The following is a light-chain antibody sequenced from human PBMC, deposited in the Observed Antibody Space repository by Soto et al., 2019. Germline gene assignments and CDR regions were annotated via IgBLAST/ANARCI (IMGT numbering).Light chain of an antibody. V-gene: IGLV1-47*01. Sequence: QSVLTQPPSASGTPRQRVTISCSGSSSNIGSNYVYWYQQLPGTAPKLPIYRNNQRPSGVPDRFSGSKSGTSASLAISGLRSEGEADYYCAAWDDSLSGVVFGGGTKLTVL. CDR1: SSNIGSNY. CDR3: AAWDDSLSGVV. J-gene: IGLJ2*01. CDR2: RNN.